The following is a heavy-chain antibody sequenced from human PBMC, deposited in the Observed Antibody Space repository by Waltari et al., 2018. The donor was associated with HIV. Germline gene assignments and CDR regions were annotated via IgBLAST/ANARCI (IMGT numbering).Heavy chain of an antibody. CDR1: GFSFRRYA. CDR3: ATTVTTRGTFDY. D-gene: IGHD4-17*01. Sequence: VQLVESGGGLVKPGGSIRLSCEAAGFSFRRYAMNWVRQAPGKGLQWLSYISSNSEYIYYVHSVQGRFTISRDNAKSSVFLQMDNVRDEDTATYYCATTVTTRGTFDYWGQGTVVAV. V-gene: IGHV3-21*02. CDR2: ISSNSEYI. J-gene: IGHJ4*02.